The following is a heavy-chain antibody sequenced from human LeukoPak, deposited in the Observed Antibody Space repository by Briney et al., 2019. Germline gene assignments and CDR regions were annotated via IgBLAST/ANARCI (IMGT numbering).Heavy chain of an antibody. D-gene: IGHD3-3*01. V-gene: IGHV6-1*01. J-gene: IGHJ4*02. CDR3: ARDPSYDQGLDY. Sequence: SQTLSLTCAISGDSLSSNTAAWDWIRQSPSKCLEWLGRTYYRSKWFYEYAVPVRSRITINVDTSKTQFSLQLSSVPPEDTAVYYCARDPSYDQGLDYWGQGTLVTVSS. CDR2: TYYRSKWFY. CDR1: GDSLSSNTAA.